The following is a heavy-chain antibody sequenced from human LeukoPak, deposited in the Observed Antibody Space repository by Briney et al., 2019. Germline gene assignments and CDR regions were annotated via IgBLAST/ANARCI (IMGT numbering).Heavy chain of an antibody. V-gene: IGHV5-51*01. CDR2: IYPGDSDT. CDR3: ARLELYCTNGVRYSHYYMDV. J-gene: IGHJ6*03. CDR1: GYSFTSYW. D-gene: IGHD2-8*01. Sequence: GESLKISCKGSGYSFTSYWIGWVRQMPGKGLEWMGIIYPGDSDTRYSPSFQGQVTISADKSISTAYLQWSSLKASDTAMYYCARLELYCTNGVRYSHYYMDVWGKGTTVTVS.